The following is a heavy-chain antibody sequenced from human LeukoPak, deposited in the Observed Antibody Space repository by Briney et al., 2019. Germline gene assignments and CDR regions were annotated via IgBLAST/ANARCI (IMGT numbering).Heavy chain of an antibody. CDR3: ARDLDYGSGSFSN. D-gene: IGHD3-10*01. CDR2: INPNSGGT. Sequence: PGASVKVSCKASGYAFTDFYIHRVRQALGQGLEWMGWINPNSGGTTYAEKFQGRMTTTTDTSISTAYLELNGLRSDDTAVYYCARDLDYGSGSFSNWGQGAIVTVSS. CDR1: GYAFTDFY. V-gene: IGHV1-2*02. J-gene: IGHJ4*02.